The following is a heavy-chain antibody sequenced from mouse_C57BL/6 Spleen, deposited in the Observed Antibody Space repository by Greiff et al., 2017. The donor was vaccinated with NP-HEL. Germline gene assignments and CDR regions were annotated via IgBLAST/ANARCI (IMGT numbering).Heavy chain of an antibody. Sequence: VQLQQSGAELVRPGASVKLSCKASGYTFTDYYINWVKQRPGQGLEWIARIYPGSGNTYYNEKFKGKATLTAEKYSSTAYMQLSRLTSEDSAVYFCARDYYGSSYVVLDYWGQGTTLTVSS. J-gene: IGHJ2*01. V-gene: IGHV1-76*01. CDR2: IYPGSGNT. D-gene: IGHD1-1*01. CDR1: GYTFTDYY. CDR3: ARDYYGSSYVVLDY.